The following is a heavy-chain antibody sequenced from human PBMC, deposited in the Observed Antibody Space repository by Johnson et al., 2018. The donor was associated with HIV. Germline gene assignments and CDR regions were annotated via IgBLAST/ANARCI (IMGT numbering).Heavy chain of an antibody. J-gene: IGHJ3*02. Sequence: QMQLVESGGGVVQPGRSLRLSCAASGFTFSSYAMHWVRQAPGKGLEWVAVISYDGSNKYYADSVKGRFTISRDNSKNTLYLQLSSLRSEDTAVYYCARDSGVPGNDAFDIWGQGTMVTVSS. D-gene: IGHD3-10*01. V-gene: IGHV3-30-3*01. CDR1: GFTFSSYA. CDR2: ISYDGSNK. CDR3: ARDSGVPGNDAFDI.